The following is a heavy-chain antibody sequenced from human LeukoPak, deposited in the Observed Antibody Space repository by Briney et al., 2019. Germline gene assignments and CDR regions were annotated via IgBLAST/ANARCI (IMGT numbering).Heavy chain of an antibody. CDR2: ISTSGST. Sequence: PSETLSLTCTVSGGSISSGTYYWRWIRQPAGKGLEWIGRISTSGSTDYNPSLKSRVTISVDMSKNQFSLKLSSVTAADTAVYYCARQDIVVVVAACSDAFDIWGQGTMVTVSS. V-gene: IGHV4-61*02. CDR3: ARQDIVVVVAACSDAFDI. J-gene: IGHJ3*02. D-gene: IGHD2-15*01. CDR1: GGSISSGTYY.